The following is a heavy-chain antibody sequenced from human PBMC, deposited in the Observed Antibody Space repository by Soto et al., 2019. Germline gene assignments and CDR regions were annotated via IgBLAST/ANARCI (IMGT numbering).Heavy chain of an antibody. CDR1: GYTFTSYA. J-gene: IGHJ4*02. CDR3: ARVSGYYAPDY. Sequence: QVQLVQSGAEVKKPGASVKVSCKASGYTFTSYALHWVRQAPGQRLEWMGWINAGNGNTKYSQKFQGRVTITRDTSASTAYMELSSLRSEDTAVYYCARVSGYYAPDYWGQGTLVTVSS. V-gene: IGHV1-3*01. D-gene: IGHD3-3*01. CDR2: INAGNGNT.